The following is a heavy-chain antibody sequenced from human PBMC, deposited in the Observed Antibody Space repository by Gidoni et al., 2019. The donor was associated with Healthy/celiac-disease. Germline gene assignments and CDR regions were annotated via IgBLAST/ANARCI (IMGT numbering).Heavy chain of an antibody. V-gene: IGHV3-9*01. CDR3: AKGVVPADYYYGMDV. D-gene: IGHD2-2*01. CDR1: GLPFDHYA. CDR2: ISWNSGSI. J-gene: IGHJ6*02. Sequence: EVQLVESGGGLVQLGRSLRLSCAASGLPFDHYAMHWVRQAPGKGLEWVSGISWNSGSIGYADSVKGRFTISRDNAKNSLYLQMNSLRAEDTALYYCAKGVVPADYYYGMDVWGQGTTVTVSS.